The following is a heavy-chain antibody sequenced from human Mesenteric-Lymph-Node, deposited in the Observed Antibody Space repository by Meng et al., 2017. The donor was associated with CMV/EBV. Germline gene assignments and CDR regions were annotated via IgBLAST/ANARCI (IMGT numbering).Heavy chain of an antibody. CDR1: GGSISSGDYY. CDR3: ARADSGMILDC. CDR2: MYYSGNS. V-gene: IGHV4-39*07. Sequence: SETLSLTCTVSGGSISSGDYYWSWIRQPPGKGLEWIGSMYYSGNSHYNPSLESRVTISVDTSKNQFSLKVTSVTAADTAVYYCARADSGMILDCWGQGALVTVSS. J-gene: IGHJ4*02. D-gene: IGHD3/OR15-3a*01.